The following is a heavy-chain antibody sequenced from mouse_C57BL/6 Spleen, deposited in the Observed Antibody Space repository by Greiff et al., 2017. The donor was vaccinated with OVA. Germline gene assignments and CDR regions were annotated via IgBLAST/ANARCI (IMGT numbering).Heavy chain of an antibody. J-gene: IGHJ1*03. Sequence: QVQLQQSGAELVKPGASVKISCKASGYAFSSYWMNWVKQRPGKGLEWIGQIYPGDGDTNYNGKFKGKATLTADKSSSTAYMQLSSLTSEDSAVYFGARKAGNSYWYFDVWGTGTTVTVSS. CDR3: ARKAGNSYWYFDV. V-gene: IGHV1-80*01. D-gene: IGHD2-1*01. CDR1: GYAFSSYW. CDR2: IYPGDGDT.